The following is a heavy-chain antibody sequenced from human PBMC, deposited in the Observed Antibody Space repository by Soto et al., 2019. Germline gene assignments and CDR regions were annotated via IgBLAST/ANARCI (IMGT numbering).Heavy chain of an antibody. J-gene: IGHJ3*01. V-gene: IGHV3-74*01. D-gene: IGHD2-8*02. CDR1: GFSFSSYW. Sequence: GGSLRLSCADSGFSFSSYWMHWLRQGPEKGLVWVSRINTDGSSTNYADSVKGRFTISRDNAKSTLYLQMNSLRADGTAVYYCARSPGGYYTGWGQGTVVTVSS. CDR3: ARSPGGYYTG. CDR2: INTDGSST.